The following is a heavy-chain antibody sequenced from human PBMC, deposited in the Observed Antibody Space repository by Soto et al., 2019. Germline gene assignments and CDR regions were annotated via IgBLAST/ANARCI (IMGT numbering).Heavy chain of an antibody. CDR1: GQSFSGHS. CDR2: INESGST. Sequence: QVQLQQWGAGLVKPSETLSLSCAVYGQSFSGHSWAWIRQPPGKGLEWIGEINESGSTYYNPSLKCRVTIPTDTSKNQFSLKLSSVSAADTAAYFCARGSGIVALPGELEDVKYDYWGQGTLVNVSS. D-gene: IGHD1-1*01. CDR3: ARGSGIVALPGELEDVKYDY. V-gene: IGHV4-34*01. J-gene: IGHJ4*02.